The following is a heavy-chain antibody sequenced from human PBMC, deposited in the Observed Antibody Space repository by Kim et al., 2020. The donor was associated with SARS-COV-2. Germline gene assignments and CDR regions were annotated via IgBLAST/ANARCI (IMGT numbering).Heavy chain of an antibody. CDR2: IYPGDSDT. CDR3: ARRGVNYEHFDY. J-gene: IGHJ4*02. D-gene: IGHD4-4*01. V-gene: IGHV5-51*01. CDR1: GYSFTTSW. Sequence: GESLKISCKGSGYSFTTSWIGWVRQMPGKVLEWMGIIYPGDSDTRYNPSFQGQVTISADKSISTAYLQWSSLKASDTAMYYCARRGVNYEHFDYWGQGTLVTVSS.